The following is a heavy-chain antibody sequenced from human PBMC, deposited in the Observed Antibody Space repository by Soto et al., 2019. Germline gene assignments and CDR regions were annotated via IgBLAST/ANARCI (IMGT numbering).Heavy chain of an antibody. CDR2: IYGSGGS. J-gene: IGHJ4*02. CDR1: GASVSSGDYY. D-gene: IGHD1-1*01. V-gene: IGHV4-30-4*01. CDR3: VGTGTTDDY. Sequence: SETLSLTCTVSGASVSSGDYYWSCIRQPPGKGLEWIGYIYGSGGSYYNPSLKGRLTISIDTSKNQFSLKLNSVTVADTAIYYCVGTGTTDDYWGRGTLVTSPQ.